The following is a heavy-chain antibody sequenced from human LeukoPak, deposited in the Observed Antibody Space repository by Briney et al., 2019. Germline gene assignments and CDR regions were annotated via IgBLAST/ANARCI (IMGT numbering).Heavy chain of an antibody. J-gene: IGHJ3*02. Sequence: GASVKVSCTASGYTFTLHYMHWVRQAPGQGHEWMGWINPNSGDTNYAQKFQGRVTMTRDTSISTAYMELSRLRSDDTAVYYCARDGGLDIWGQGTMVTVSS. D-gene: IGHD3-16*01. CDR2: INPNSGDT. CDR1: GYTFTLHY. CDR3: ARDGGLDI. V-gene: IGHV1-2*02.